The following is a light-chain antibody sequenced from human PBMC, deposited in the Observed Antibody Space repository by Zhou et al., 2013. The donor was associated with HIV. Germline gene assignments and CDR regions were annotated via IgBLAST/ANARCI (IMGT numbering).Light chain of an antibody. J-gene: IGKJ2*01. Sequence: EIVLTQSPGTLSLSPGERAILSCRASQSVSSTYLAWYQQKPGQAPRLLIYDGSTRATGIPARFSGSGSGTEFTLTISSMQSEDFAVYYCQQYNNWPPMYTFGQGTKLEIK. CDR2: DGS. V-gene: IGKV3-15*01. CDR3: QQYNNWPPMYT. CDR1: QSVSSTY.